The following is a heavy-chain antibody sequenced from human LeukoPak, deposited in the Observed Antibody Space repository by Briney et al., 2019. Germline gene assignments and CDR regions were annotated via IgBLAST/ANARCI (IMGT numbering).Heavy chain of an antibody. D-gene: IGHD1-26*01. CDR2: ISPHSGDT. CDR1: GYTFTNYY. CDR3: ARVDPVVGASHSYFDY. V-gene: IGHV1-2*02. J-gene: IGHJ4*02. Sequence: ASVKVSCKASGYTFTNYYIHWVRQAPGQGLEWMGWISPHSGDTNYAQKFQGRVTMTRDTSISTASIELSSVTSDDTAIYFCARVDPVVGASHSYFDYWGQGTLVTVSS.